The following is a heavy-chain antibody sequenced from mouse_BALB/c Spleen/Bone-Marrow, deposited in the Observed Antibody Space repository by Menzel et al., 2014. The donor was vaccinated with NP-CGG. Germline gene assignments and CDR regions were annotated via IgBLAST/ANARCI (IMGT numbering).Heavy chain of an antibody. D-gene: IGHD1-1*01. J-gene: IGHJ4*01. CDR1: GFTFSSYG. V-gene: IGHV5-6-3*01. CDR2: INSNGGSN. CDR3: ARDYYGSSYAIAY. Sequence: EVHLVESGGGLVQPGGSLKLSCAASGFTFSSYGMSWVRQTPDKRLELVATINSNGGSNYYPDSVKGRFTISRDNAKNTLYLQMSSLKSDDTAMYYCARDYYGSSYAIAYWGQGTSVTVSS.